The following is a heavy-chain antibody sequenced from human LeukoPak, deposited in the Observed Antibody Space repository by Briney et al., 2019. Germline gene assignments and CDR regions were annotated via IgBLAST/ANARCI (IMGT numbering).Heavy chain of an antibody. D-gene: IGHD6-6*01. J-gene: IGHJ4*02. CDR2: ITGSSSYI. V-gene: IGHV3-21*01. CDR3: ASGFSSSPYFDY. CDR1: GFTSSTYN. Sequence: GGSLRLSCEASGFTSSTYNLNWVRQAPGKGLEGVSFITGSSSYIYYTDSVKGRFTISRDNAKNSLFLQMNSLRDEDTAVYYCASGFSSSPYFDYWGQGTLVTVSS.